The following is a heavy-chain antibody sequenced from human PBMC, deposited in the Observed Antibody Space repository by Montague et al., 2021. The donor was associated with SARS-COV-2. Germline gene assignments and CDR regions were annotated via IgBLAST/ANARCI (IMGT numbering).Heavy chain of an antibody. V-gene: IGHV4-34*01. Sequence: SETLSLTCAVYGGSFSNKYWTWIRQPPGKGLEWIGEINHTGSTNYNPSLKRRVTISVDTSKNQFSLKVSSVTAADTAVYYCARGRMSGSYYLGLDYWGQGTLVTVSS. J-gene: IGHJ4*02. D-gene: IGHD1-26*01. CDR2: INHTGST. CDR3: ARGRMSGSYYLGLDY. CDR1: GGSFSNKY.